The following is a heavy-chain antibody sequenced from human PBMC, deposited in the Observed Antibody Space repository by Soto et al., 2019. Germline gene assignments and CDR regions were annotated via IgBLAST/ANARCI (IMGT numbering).Heavy chain of an antibody. J-gene: IGHJ4*02. V-gene: IGHV3-23*01. CDR1: GFTFINYA. D-gene: IGHD6-19*01. Sequence: LRLSCAASGFTFINYAMNWVRQAPGKGLEWVSGLSGSGTSTYYADSVKGRFTISRDNSRDTLFLQMNSLTAEDTAVYYCAKATTNGGWFNPFDSWGQGALVTVSS. CDR2: LSGSGTST. CDR3: AKATTNGGWFNPFDS.